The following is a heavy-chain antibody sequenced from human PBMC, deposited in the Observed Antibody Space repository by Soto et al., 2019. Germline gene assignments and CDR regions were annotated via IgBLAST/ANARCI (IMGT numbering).Heavy chain of an antibody. V-gene: IGHV3-30*18. Sequence: QVQLVESGGGGFQPGRSLRLSCAASGFTFSSYGMHWVRQAPGKGLAWVAVISYDGSNKYYADSVKGRFTISRDYSKNTLNLQMNSRRAEDTAVYYCAKDTTAMVTGKFDYWGKGTLVTVSS. CDR3: AKDTTAMVTGKFDY. CDR1: GFTFSSYG. CDR2: ISYDGSNK. D-gene: IGHD5-18*01. J-gene: IGHJ4*02.